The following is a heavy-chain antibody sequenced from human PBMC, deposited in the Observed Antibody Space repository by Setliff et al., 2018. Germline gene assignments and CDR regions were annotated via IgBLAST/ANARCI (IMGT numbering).Heavy chain of an antibody. V-gene: IGHV3-23*01. CDR2: ISGDGDTT. CDR1: GFTFSSYA. CDR3: AKFISYYYYGMDG. Sequence: GGSLRLSCAASGFTFSSYAMSWVRQAPGKGLEWLSSISGDGDTTYNADSVNGRFTISRDNSKNTLYLQMNSLSGDDTAVYYCAKFISYYYYGMDGWGQGTTVTVSS. J-gene: IGHJ6*02.